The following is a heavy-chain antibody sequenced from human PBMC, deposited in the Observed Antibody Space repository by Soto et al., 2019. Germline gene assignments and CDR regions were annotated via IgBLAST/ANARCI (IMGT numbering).Heavy chain of an antibody. CDR1: GFTFSSYA. Sequence: GGSLRLSCAASGFTFSSYAMSWVRQAPGKGLEWVSAISGSGGSTYYADSVKGRFTISRDNSKNTLYLQMTSLRADDTAVYYCAKDRREGGNYGFYSDFWGQGALVTVSS. J-gene: IGHJ4*02. CDR2: ISGSGGST. CDR3: AKDRREGGNYGFYSDF. V-gene: IGHV3-23*01. D-gene: IGHD1-7*01.